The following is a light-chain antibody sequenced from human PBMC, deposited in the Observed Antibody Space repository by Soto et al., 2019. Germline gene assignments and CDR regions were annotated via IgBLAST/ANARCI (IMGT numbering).Light chain of an antibody. CDR3: QQYGTSPQT. J-gene: IGKJ1*01. CDR2: GVS. Sequence: EIVLTQSPGTLSLSPLERATLSCRASQSVSSSYLAWYQQKPGQAPRLLIYGVSSRATGIPDRFSGSGSGTDFTLTISRLEPEDFAVYYCQQYGTSPQTFGQGTKVDIK. CDR1: QSVSSSY. V-gene: IGKV3-20*01.